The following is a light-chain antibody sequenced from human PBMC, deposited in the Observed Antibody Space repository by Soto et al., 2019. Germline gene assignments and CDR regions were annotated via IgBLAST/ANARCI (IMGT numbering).Light chain of an antibody. CDR3: QHYNTYST. V-gene: IGKV1-5*03. CDR1: QTISSW. CDR2: KAS. J-gene: IGKJ1*01. Sequence: DIQMTQSPSTLSGSVGDRVTITCRASQTISSWLAWYQQKPGKAPNLLIYKASSLKSGVPSRFSGSGSGTEFTLTISSLQPDDFATYYCQHYNTYSTFGQGTKVDIK.